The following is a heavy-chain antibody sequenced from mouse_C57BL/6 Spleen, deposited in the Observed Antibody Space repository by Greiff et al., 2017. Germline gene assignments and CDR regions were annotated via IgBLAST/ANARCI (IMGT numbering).Heavy chain of an antibody. Sequence: EVQLQQSGPELVKPGASVKISCKASGYSFTDYNMNWVKRSNGKSLEWIGVIIPNYGTTSYNQKFKGKATLTVDASSSTAYMQLDSLTSEVSAVYCCATITTVECWGNGATLTVSS. J-gene: IGHJ2*01. CDR1: GYSFTDYN. CDR3: ATITTVEC. D-gene: IGHD1-1*01. CDR2: IIPNYGTT. V-gene: IGHV1-39*01.